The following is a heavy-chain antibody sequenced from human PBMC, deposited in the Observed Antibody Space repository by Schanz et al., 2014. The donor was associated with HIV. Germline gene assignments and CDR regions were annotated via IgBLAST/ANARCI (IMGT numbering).Heavy chain of an antibody. CDR2: IWFDGRNK. CDR1: GFTFSSYG. V-gene: IGHV3-33*01. Sequence: QVQLVESGGGVVQPGRSLRLSCAASGFTFSSYGMHWVRQAPGKGLEWVAVIWFDGRNKYYGDSVKGRFMISRDNSNNTLYLQMNSLRAEDTAVYFCTRGRFLERGGMDVLGQGTAVTVSS. J-gene: IGHJ6*02. CDR3: TRGRFLERGGMDV. D-gene: IGHD3-3*01.